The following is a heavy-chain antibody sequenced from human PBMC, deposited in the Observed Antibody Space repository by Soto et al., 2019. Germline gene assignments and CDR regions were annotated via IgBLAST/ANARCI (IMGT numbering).Heavy chain of an antibody. CDR2: INHSGST. J-gene: IGHJ4*02. CDR3: ARGRGGYNVNRLDN. V-gene: IGHV4-34*01. D-gene: IGHD5-12*01. CDR1: GGSFRGEY. Sequence: SLSLTCTVDGGSFRGEYWSWIRQPPGKGLEWIGEINHSGSTNYNPSLKSRVTISVDTSKNQFSLKLSSVTAADTAVYYCARGRGGYNVNRLDNWAQGTPVTVSS.